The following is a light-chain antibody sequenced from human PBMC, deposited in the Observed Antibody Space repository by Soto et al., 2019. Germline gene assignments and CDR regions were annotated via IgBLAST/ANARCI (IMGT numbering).Light chain of an antibody. J-gene: IGKJ2*01. CDR2: GAF. CDR1: QSVTTN. CDR3: QQYHSWPLT. V-gene: IGKV3-15*01. Sequence: ETVLTQSPATLSVSPGERATFSCKASQSVTTNLAWYQQKPGQVPRLLIYGAFTRPTGIPARFSGSGSGTEFTLSISSLQSEDFAIYHCQQYHSWPLTFGQGTKLEIK.